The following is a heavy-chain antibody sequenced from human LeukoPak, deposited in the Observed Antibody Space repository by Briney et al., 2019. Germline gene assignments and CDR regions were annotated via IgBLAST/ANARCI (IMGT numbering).Heavy chain of an antibody. J-gene: IGHJ5*02. D-gene: IGHD6-13*01. CDR1: GFTFSSYS. Sequence: GGSLRLSCAASGFTFSSYSMNWVRQAPGKGLEWVSSISSSSSYIYYADSVKGRFTISRDNAKNSLYLQMNSLRAEDTAVYYCAKSFGSSWYNWFDPWGQGTLVTVSS. CDR3: AKSFGSSWYNWFDP. CDR2: ISSSSSYI. V-gene: IGHV3-21*04.